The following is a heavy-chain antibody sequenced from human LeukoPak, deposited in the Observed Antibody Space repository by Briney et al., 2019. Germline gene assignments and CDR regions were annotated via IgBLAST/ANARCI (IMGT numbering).Heavy chain of an antibody. J-gene: IGHJ6*03. V-gene: IGHV3-66*01. Sequence: GGSLRLSCAASGFIVSGNHMTWVRQAPGKGLEWVSVIHDTGSKYYADSVKGRFTISRDNDKNTLFLQMNSLRADDTAVYYCATGAGPLKYYYYMDVWGTGAAVTISS. CDR3: ATGAGPLKYYYYMDV. D-gene: IGHD7-27*01. CDR2: IHDTGSK. CDR1: GFIVSGNH.